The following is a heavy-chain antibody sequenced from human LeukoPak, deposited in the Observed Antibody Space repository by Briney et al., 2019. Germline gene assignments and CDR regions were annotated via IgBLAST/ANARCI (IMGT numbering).Heavy chain of an antibody. Sequence: PGGSLRLSCAASGFTFSSYAMSWVRQAPGKGLEWVSAISGRGGSTYYADSVKGRFTISRDNSKNTLYLQMNSLRAEDTAVYYCAKDAHETRTYYYGSGTGVNWFDPWGQGTLVTVSS. D-gene: IGHD3-10*01. J-gene: IGHJ5*02. CDR2: ISGRGGST. CDR3: AKDAHETRTYYYGSGTGVNWFDP. V-gene: IGHV3-23*01. CDR1: GFTFSSYA.